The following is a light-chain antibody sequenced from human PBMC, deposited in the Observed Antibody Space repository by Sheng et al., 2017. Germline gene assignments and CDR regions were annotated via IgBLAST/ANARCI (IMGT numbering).Light chain of an antibody. J-gene: IGLJ1*01. CDR2: DVT. CDR1: SSDVGTYNL. CDR3: CSYASASTFV. V-gene: IGLV2-23*02. Sequence: QSALTQPASVSGSPGQSITISCTGTSSDVGTYNLVSWYQHHPAKAPKLMIYDVTKRPSGVSNRFSGSKSGDTASLTISGLQADDEADYYCCSYASASTFVFGTGTKVSVL.